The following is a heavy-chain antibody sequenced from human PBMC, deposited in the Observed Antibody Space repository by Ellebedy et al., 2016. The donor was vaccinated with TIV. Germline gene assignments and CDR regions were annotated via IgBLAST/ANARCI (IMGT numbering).Heavy chain of an antibody. J-gene: IGHJ4*02. CDR2: IYYSGST. D-gene: IGHD1-14*01. V-gene: IGHV4-59*12. Sequence: SETLSLTCTVSGGSISSYYWNWIRQPPGKGLEWIGYIYYSGSTNYNPSLKSRVTISVDTSKNQFSLKLSSVTAADTAVYYCATEKTNGTQGVFYFDYWGQGTLVTVSS. CDR1: GGSISSYY. CDR3: ATEKTNGTQGVFYFDY.